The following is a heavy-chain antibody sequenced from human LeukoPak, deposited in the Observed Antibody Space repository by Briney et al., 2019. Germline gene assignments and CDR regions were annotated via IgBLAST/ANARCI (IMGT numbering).Heavy chain of an antibody. CDR1: GGSISSYY. CDR3: ARSPQYCSSTSCPNWIDP. Sequence: SETLSLTCTVSGGSISSYYWSWIRQPPGKGLEWIGYIYYSGSTNYNPSLKSRVTISVDTSKNQFSLKLSSVTAADTAVYYCARSPQYCSSTSCPNWIDPWGQGTLVTVSS. D-gene: IGHD2-2*01. J-gene: IGHJ5*02. CDR2: IYYSGST. V-gene: IGHV4-59*01.